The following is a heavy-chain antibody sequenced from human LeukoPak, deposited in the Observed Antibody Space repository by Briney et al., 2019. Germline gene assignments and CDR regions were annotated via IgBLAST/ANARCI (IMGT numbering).Heavy chain of an antibody. Sequence: SGGSLRLSCAASGFTFSSYGMSWVRQAPGKGLEWVSAIGGRDGSTYYADSVKGRFTISRDNAKNSLYLQMDSLRDEDTAVYYCARGYDYFDYWGQGTLVTVSS. V-gene: IGHV3-23*01. CDR3: ARGYDYFDY. D-gene: IGHD3-16*01. CDR1: GFTFSSYG. J-gene: IGHJ4*02. CDR2: IGGRDGST.